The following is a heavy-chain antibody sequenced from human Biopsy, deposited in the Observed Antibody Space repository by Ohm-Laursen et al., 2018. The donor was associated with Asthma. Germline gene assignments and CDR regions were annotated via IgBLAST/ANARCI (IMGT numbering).Heavy chain of an antibody. CDR1: GFAVSRDY. V-gene: IGHV3-53*01. CDR3: ARGDSSNLSHYYFDY. CDR2: IYSGGTS. Sequence: SLRLSCTASGFAVSRDYMFWVRQAPGKGLEWVSVIYSGGTSHTADSVRGRFTISRDYSKNTLYLQMRSLRAEDTAVYYCARGDSSNLSHYYFDYWGQGTLVTVSS. D-gene: IGHD3-22*01. J-gene: IGHJ4*02.